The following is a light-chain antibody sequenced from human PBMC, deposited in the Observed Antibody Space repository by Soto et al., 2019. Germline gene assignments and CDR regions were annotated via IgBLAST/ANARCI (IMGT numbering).Light chain of an antibody. V-gene: IGKV3-11*01. CDR1: QSVSSY. CDR3: QQRSNWPKLT. CDR2: DAS. J-gene: IGKJ4*01. Sequence: EIVLTQSPATLSLSPGERATLSCRASQSVSSYLAWYQQKPGQAPRLLLYDASNRATGIAARFSGSGSGTDVTLTISSLEPEDFAVYYCQQRSNWPKLTFGGGTKVEIK.